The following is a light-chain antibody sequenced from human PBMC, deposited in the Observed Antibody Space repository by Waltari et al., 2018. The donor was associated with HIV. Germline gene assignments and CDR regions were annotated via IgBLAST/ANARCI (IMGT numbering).Light chain of an antibody. CDR1: SSNLGAGFG. CDR3: QSYDSSLDWV. J-gene: IGLJ3*02. V-gene: IGLV1-40*01. Sequence: QPVLPQPPSVSGAPGPRVALSCTGISSNLGAGFGVPWYHVFPGRAPKLLIFANHNLPSGCPDRFSGSKSGASASLVITGLQADDEADYYCQSYDSSLDWVFGGGTKLTVL. CDR2: ANH.